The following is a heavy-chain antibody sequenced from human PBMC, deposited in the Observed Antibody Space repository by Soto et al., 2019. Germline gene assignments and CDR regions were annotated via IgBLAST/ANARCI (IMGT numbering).Heavy chain of an antibody. Sequence: LETLSHTCTFSGCSISSYYWSLIRQPPGKGLEWIGYIYYSGSTNYNPSLKSRVTISVDTSKNQFSLKLSSVTAADTAVYYCARHTLITIFGVVNRWWFDPWGQGTLVTVSS. CDR3: ARHTLITIFGVVNRWWFDP. CDR2: IYYSGST. D-gene: IGHD3-3*01. CDR1: GCSISSYY. J-gene: IGHJ5*02. V-gene: IGHV4-59*08.